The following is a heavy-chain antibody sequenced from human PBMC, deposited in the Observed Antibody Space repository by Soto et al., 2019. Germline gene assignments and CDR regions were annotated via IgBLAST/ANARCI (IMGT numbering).Heavy chain of an antibody. Sequence: ASVKVSCKASGYTFTSYAMHWVRQAPGQRLEWMGWINAGNGNTKYSQKFQGRVTITRDTSASTADMELSSLRSEDTAVYYCARDVVLMVYAVAVGNWFDPWGQGTLVTVSS. CDR3: ARDVVLMVYAVAVGNWFDP. D-gene: IGHD2-8*01. J-gene: IGHJ5*02. V-gene: IGHV1-3*01. CDR2: INAGNGNT. CDR1: GYTFTSYA.